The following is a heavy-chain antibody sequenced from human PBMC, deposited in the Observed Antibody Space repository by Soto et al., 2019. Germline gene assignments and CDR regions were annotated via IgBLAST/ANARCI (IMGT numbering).Heavy chain of an antibody. CDR1: GGSISSYY. CDR2: IYYSGST. D-gene: IGHD3-9*01. Sequence: SETLSLTCTVSGGSISSYYWSWIRQPPGKGLEWIGYIYYSGSTNYNPSLKSRVTISVDTSKNQFSLKLSSVTAADTAVYYCARASLRYFHWPLIDYRGPGPLVTVSS. CDR3: ARASLRYFHWPLIDY. V-gene: IGHV4-59*01. J-gene: IGHJ4*02.